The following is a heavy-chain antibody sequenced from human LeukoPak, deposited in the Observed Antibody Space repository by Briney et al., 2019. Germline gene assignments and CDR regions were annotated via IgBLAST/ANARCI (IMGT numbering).Heavy chain of an antibody. Sequence: GRSLRLSCAASGFTFSSYAMHWVRQAPGKGLEWVAVISYDGSNKYYADSVKGRSTISRDNSKNTLYLQMNSLRAEDTAVYYCARDKDGPYYDILTGYRNFDYWGQGTLVTVSS. CDR3: ARDKDGPYYDILTGYRNFDY. J-gene: IGHJ4*02. V-gene: IGHV3-30-3*01. CDR1: GFTFSSYA. D-gene: IGHD3-9*01. CDR2: ISYDGSNK.